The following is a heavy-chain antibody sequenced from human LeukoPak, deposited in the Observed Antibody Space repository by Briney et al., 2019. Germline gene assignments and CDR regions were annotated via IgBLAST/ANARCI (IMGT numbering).Heavy chain of an antibody. CDR1: GFTFSSYS. J-gene: IGHJ4*02. CDR2: ISSSSSYI. D-gene: IGHD3-3*01. Sequence: PGGSLRLSCAASGFTFSSYSMNWVRQAPGKGLEWVSSISSSSSYIYYADSVKGRFTISRGNAKNSLYLQMNSLRAEDTAVYYCARDSRVGDFWSGSPFDYWGQGTLVTVSS. CDR3: ARDSRVGDFWSGSPFDY. V-gene: IGHV3-21*01.